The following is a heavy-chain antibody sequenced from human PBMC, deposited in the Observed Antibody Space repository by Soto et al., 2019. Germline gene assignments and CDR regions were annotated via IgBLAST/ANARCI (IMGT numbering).Heavy chain of an antibody. D-gene: IGHD6-13*01. J-gene: IGHJ2*01. CDR1: GFTFSSYG. Sequence: VQLVESGGGLIQPGGSLRLSCAASGFTFSSYGMHWVRQAPGKGLEWVAVISYDGSNKYYADSVKGRFTISRDNSKNTLYLQMNSLRAEDTAVYYCAKSPLPIAAAGTWYFDLWGRGTLVTVSS. CDR2: ISYDGSNK. V-gene: IGHV3-30*18. CDR3: AKSPLPIAAAGTWYFDL.